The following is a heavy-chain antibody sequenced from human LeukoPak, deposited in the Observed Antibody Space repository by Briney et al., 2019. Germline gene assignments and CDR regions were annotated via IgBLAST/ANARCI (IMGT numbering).Heavy chain of an antibody. D-gene: IGHD4-17*01. Sequence: PGGSLRLSCAASGFTFSSYSMNWVRQAPGKGLEWVSSISSSSSYIYYADSVKGRFTISRDNAKNSLYLQMNSLRAEDTAVYYCARARDYEKVFDYWGQGTLVTVSS. CDR3: ARARDYEKVFDY. J-gene: IGHJ4*02. V-gene: IGHV3-21*01. CDR1: GFTFSSYS. CDR2: ISSSSSYI.